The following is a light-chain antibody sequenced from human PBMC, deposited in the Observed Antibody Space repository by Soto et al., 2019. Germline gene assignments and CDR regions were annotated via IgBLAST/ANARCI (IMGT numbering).Light chain of an antibody. V-gene: IGKV1-5*01. CDR1: QTISTW. Sequence: DIHVTQSPPTLSASVGYIFTITCRASQTISTWMAWYQQKPGKAPKLLVYDASTLQSGVASRLSGSGSGKEFTLIISGLQTDDSATYYCQQYTNTNNPWMFGQGTKVDIK. CDR2: DAS. CDR3: QQYTNTNNPWM. J-gene: IGKJ1*01.